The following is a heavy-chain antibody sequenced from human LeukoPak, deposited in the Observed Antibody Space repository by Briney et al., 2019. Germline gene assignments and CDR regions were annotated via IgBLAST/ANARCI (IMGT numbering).Heavy chain of an antibody. Sequence: GSLRLSCAASGFTFSNYDLSWVRQAPGKGLEWVSTISGSGVSTFYADSVNGRFTISRDISKNTLYLQVHSLRVEDTAVYYCAQKGAVTENFDYWGQGALVTVSS. V-gene: IGHV3-23*01. D-gene: IGHD4-17*01. J-gene: IGHJ4*02. CDR2: ISGSGVST. CDR1: GFTFSNYD. CDR3: AQKGAVTENFDY.